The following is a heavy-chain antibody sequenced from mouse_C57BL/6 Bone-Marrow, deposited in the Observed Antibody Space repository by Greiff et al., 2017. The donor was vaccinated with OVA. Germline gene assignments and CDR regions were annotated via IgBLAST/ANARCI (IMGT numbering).Heavy chain of an antibody. CDR2: IYPGSGST. CDR1: GYTFTSYW. D-gene: IGHD2-4*01. CDR3: AKKIYSDYARGFDY. Sequence: QVQLQQPGAELVKPGASVKMSCKASGYTFTSYWITWVKQRPGQGLEWIGDIYPGSGSTNYNEKFKSKATLTVDTSSSTAYMQLSSLTSEDSAVYYCAKKIYSDYARGFDYWGPSATLTVSS. J-gene: IGHJ2*01. V-gene: IGHV1-55*01.